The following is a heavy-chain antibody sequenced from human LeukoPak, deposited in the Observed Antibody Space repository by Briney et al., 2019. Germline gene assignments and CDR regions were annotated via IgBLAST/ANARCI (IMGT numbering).Heavy chain of an antibody. CDR1: GFTFYDSA. CDR2: ISWNSGNM. Sequence: PGGSLRLSCAASGFTFYDSAMHWVRHAPGKGLEWVSGISWNSGNMGYADSVKGRLTISRDNAKNSLYLQMNSLRAEDTALYYCAKGRDSSTWYPLDYWGQGTLVTVSS. V-gene: IGHV3-9*01. D-gene: IGHD6-13*01. J-gene: IGHJ4*02. CDR3: AKGRDSSTWYPLDY.